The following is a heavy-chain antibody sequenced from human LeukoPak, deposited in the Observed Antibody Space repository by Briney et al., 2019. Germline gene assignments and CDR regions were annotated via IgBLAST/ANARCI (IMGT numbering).Heavy chain of an antibody. V-gene: IGHV4-61*02. D-gene: IGHD6-13*01. CDR3: ARDSVQYSSSGAWFDL. Sequence: SETLSLTCTVSGGSISSGSYYWSWIRQPAGKGLEWIGRIYTSGSTNYNPSLKSRVTISVDTSKNQFSLKLSSVTAADTAVYYCARDSVQYSSSGAWFDLWGQGTLVTVSS. CDR1: GGSISSGSYY. J-gene: IGHJ5*02. CDR2: IYTSGST.